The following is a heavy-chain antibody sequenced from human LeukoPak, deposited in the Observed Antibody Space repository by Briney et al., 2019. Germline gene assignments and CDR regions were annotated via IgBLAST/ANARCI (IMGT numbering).Heavy chain of an antibody. CDR1: GGSISSYY. J-gene: IGHJ2*01. Sequence: SETLSLTCTVSGGSISSYYWSWIRQPPGQGLECIGNFYYSGSTDYNPSLKSRVTISVDTSKNQFSLKLSSVTAADTAVYYCARGRDYGEKGVWYFDLWGRGTLVTVSS. V-gene: IGHV4-59*01. CDR3: ARGRDYGEKGVWYFDL. D-gene: IGHD4-17*01. CDR2: FYYSGST.